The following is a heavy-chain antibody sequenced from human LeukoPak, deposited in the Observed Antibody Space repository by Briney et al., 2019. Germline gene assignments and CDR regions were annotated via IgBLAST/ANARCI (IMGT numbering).Heavy chain of an antibody. CDR3: VRTGDTERFDY. CDR2: IRYDGSKK. J-gene: IGHJ4*02. CDR1: GFTFSSYG. D-gene: IGHD3/OR15-3a*01. Sequence: GGSLRVSCAASGFTFSSYGMHWVRQARGKGLEWVALIRYDGSKKDYADSVRGRFTISRDNYKNTLYLQMNSLRAEDTAMYYCVRTGDTERFDYWGQGTLVTVSS. V-gene: IGHV3-30*02.